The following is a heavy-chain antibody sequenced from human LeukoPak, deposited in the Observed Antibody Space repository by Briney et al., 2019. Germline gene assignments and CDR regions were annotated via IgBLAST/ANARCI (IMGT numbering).Heavy chain of an antibody. Sequence: SGGSLRLSCAASGFTSSTYAMHWVRQAPGKGREWVAFIRYDGSNKYYADFVKGRFTISRDSSKNTLYLQMNSLRVEDTAVYYCAKGSYSATSGYFDYWGQGTLVTVSS. D-gene: IGHD5-12*01. CDR2: IRYDGSNK. J-gene: IGHJ4*02. CDR3: AKGSYSATSGYFDY. CDR1: GFTSSTYA. V-gene: IGHV3-30*02.